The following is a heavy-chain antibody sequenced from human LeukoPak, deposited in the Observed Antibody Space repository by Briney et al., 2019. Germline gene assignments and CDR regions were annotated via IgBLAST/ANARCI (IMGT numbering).Heavy chain of an antibody. CDR2: MNPNSGNT. J-gene: IGHJ6*03. CDR3: ARIAARPLYWYYYMDV. D-gene: IGHD6-6*01. Sequence: GASVKVSCKASGYTFTSYDINWVRQATGQGLEWMGWMNPNSGNTGYAQKFQGRVTITRNTSISTAYMELSSLRSEDTAVYYCARIAARPLYWYYYMDVWGKGTTVTVSS. V-gene: IGHV1-8*03. CDR1: GYTFTSYD.